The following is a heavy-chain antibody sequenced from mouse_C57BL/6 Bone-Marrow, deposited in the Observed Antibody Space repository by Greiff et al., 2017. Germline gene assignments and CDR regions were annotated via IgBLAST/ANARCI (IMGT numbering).Heavy chain of an antibody. D-gene: IGHD2-3*01. Sequence: EVQLQQSGAELVRPGASVKLSCTASGFNIKDDYMHWVKQRPEQGLEWIGWIDPENGDTEYASKFQGKATITADTSSNTAYRQLSRLTSEDAAVYCCTGGLLEGVWGTGTTVTVSS. CDR1: GFNIKDDY. J-gene: IGHJ1*03. V-gene: IGHV14-4*01. CDR3: TGGLLEGV. CDR2: IDPENGDT.